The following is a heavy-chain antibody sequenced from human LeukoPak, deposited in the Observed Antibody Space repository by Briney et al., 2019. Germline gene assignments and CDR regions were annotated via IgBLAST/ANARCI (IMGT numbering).Heavy chain of an antibody. CDR1: GFTVSNYG. V-gene: IGHV3-23*01. CDR2: ISYGSGDST. Sequence: PGGSLRLSCAASGFTVSNYGMTWVRQAPDKGLEWVSVISYGSGDSTYYTDSVKGRFTISRDNSKNTVYLQMNSLRVEDTAVYYCAPRGIAAYWGQGTLVTVSS. CDR3: APRGIAAY. J-gene: IGHJ4*02. D-gene: IGHD6-25*01.